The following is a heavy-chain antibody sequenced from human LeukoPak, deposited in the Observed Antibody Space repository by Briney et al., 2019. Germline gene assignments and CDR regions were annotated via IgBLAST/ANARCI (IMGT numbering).Heavy chain of an antibody. CDR1: GYTFTSYY. CDR2: INPSGGST. Sequence: ASVKVSCKASGYTFTSYYMHWVRQAPGQGLEWMGIINPSGGSTSYAQKFQGRVTMTRDTSTSTVYMELSSLRSEDTAVYYCARGASDYDHSNSYFDYWGQGTLVTVSS. D-gene: IGHD4-11*01. CDR3: ARGASDYDHSNSYFDY. V-gene: IGHV1-46*01. J-gene: IGHJ4*02.